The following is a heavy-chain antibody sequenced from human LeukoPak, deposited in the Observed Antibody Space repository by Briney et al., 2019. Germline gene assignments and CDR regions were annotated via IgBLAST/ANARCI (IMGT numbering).Heavy chain of an antibody. CDR3: ARAADSSGRYYFDY. CDR2: TRNKANSYTT. D-gene: IGHD6-19*01. Sequence: GGSLRLSCVVSGFSFSDHYMDWVRRAPGKGLEWVGRTRNKANSYTTEYAASVKGRFTISRDDSKNSLYLQMNSLKTEGTAVYYCARAADSSGRYYFDYWGQGTLVTVSS. J-gene: IGHJ4*02. V-gene: IGHV3-72*01. CDR1: GFSFSDHY.